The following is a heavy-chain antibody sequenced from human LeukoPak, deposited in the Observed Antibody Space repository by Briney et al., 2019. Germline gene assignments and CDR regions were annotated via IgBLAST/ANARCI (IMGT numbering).Heavy chain of an antibody. CDR3: TKDAGPTFDWFAP. Sequence: PGGSLRLSCVASGFIFSSYGMAWVRQAPGEGLEWVSTMSAGGENTHYADSVRGRFTISRDNSKDTLYLQMNSLRAEDTAVYYCTKDAGPTFDWFAPWGQGTRVTVSS. V-gene: IGHV3-23*01. CDR2: MSAGGENT. CDR1: GFIFSSYG. J-gene: IGHJ5*02.